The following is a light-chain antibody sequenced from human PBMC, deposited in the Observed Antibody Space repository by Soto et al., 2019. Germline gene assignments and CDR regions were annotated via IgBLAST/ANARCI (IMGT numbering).Light chain of an antibody. V-gene: IGKV1-39*01. CDR1: QSISTY. Sequence: DIQMTQSPSSLSASVGDRVTITCRASQSISTYLNWYQHKPGKAPKVLIYVASTLQSGVPSRFSGGGSGTDFTLSSSSLQPESFATYYCQRTYRAPLTFGGGTNVEIK. CDR3: QRTYRAPLT. CDR2: VAS. J-gene: IGKJ4*01.